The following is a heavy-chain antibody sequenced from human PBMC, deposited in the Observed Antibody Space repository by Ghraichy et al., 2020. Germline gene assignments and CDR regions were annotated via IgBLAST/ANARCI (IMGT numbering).Heavy chain of an antibody. Sequence: SQTLSLTCAVSGGPFRNYYWNWIRQSPGKGLEWIGEINHSGSASYNPSLKSRVNISIDTSNNQISLRLNSMTAADTAVYYCARAGYSSGWWLGYWGQGTPVLVS. CDR2: INHSGSA. V-gene: IGHV4-34*01. D-gene: IGHD6-19*01. CDR1: GGPFRNYY. CDR3: ARAGYSSGWWLGY. J-gene: IGHJ1*01.